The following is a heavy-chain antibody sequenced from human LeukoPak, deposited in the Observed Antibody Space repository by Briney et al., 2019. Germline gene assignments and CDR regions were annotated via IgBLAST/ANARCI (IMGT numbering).Heavy chain of an antibody. J-gene: IGHJ4*02. CDR2: IIPILGIA. V-gene: IGHV1-69*04. Sequence: SVKVSCKASGGTFSSYTISWVRQAPGQGLEWMGRIIPILGIANYAQKFQGRVTITADKSTSTAYMKLSSLRSEDTAVYYCARDARYYYDSSGYYGYWGQGTLVTVSS. D-gene: IGHD3-22*01. CDR1: GGTFSSYT. CDR3: ARDARYYYDSSGYYGY.